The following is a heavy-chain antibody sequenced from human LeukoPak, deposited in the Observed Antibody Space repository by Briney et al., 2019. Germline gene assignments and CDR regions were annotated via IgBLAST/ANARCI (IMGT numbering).Heavy chain of an antibody. J-gene: IGHJ6*02. Sequence: GGSLRLSCAASGFTVSSNYMSWVRQAPGKGLEWVSVIYSGGSTYYADSVKGRFTISRDNSKNTLYLQMNSLRAEDTAVYYCARHGSGSYYGYYYYYGMDVWGQGTTVTVSS. D-gene: IGHD3-10*01. V-gene: IGHV3-53*01. CDR3: ARHGSGSYYGYYYYYGMDV. CDR1: GFTVSSNY. CDR2: IYSGGST.